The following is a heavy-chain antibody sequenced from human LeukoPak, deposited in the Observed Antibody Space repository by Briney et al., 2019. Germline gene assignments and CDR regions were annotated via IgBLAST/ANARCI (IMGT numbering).Heavy chain of an antibody. CDR1: GFTFSSYW. V-gene: IGHV3-7*01. Sequence: GGSLRLSCAASGFTFSSYWMSWVRQAPGKGLEWLANIKQDGSEKYYVDSVKGRFTISRDNAKNSLYLQMNSLRAEDTAVYYCARSAYYYGSGSYSNYWGQGTLVTVSS. CDR3: ARSAYYYGSGSYSNY. J-gene: IGHJ4*02. D-gene: IGHD3-10*01. CDR2: IKQDGSEK.